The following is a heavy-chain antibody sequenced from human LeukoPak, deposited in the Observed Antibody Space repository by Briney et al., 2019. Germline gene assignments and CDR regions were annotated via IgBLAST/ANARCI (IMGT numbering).Heavy chain of an antibody. D-gene: IGHD1-1*01. CDR1: GDSISSYY. Sequence: PSETLSLTCNVSGDSISSYYWSWIRQPPGKGLEWIGYIYDSGSTNYNPSLKSRVTISVDTSKNQFSLKLTSVTAADTAVYYCARHTSMAHFDYWGQGTLVTVSS. CDR3: ARHTSMAHFDY. CDR2: IYDSGST. V-gene: IGHV4-59*08. J-gene: IGHJ4*02.